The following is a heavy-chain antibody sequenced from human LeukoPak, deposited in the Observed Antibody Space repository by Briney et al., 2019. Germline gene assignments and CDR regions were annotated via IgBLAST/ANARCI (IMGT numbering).Heavy chain of an antibody. CDR3: ARVGQYRLNNWFDP. D-gene: IGHD2-2*01. CDR2: IIPIFGTA. J-gene: IGHJ5*02. CDR1: GGTFSSHA. Sequence: SVKVSCKASGGTFSSHAISWVRQAPGQGLEWMGGIIPIFGTANYAQKFQGRVTITTDESTSTAYMELSSLRSEDTAVYYCARVGQYRLNNWFDPWGQGTLVTVSS. V-gene: IGHV1-69*05.